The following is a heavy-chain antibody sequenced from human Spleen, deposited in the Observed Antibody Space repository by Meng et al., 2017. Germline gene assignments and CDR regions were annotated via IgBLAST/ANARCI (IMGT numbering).Heavy chain of an antibody. D-gene: IGHD4-11*01. J-gene: IGHJ4*02. CDR1: AYTFTTYY. V-gene: IGHV1-46*04. Sequence: QVQLVQSGAEVKNPGASEKVSCKASAYTFTTYYMHWVRQAPGQGLEWMEIINPSGGSSTYAQKLQGRVSMTSDTSTNTVYVELSSLRSEDTAVYYCARGPTTMAHDIGYWGQGTLVTVSS. CDR2: INPSGGSS. CDR3: ARGPTTMAHDIGY.